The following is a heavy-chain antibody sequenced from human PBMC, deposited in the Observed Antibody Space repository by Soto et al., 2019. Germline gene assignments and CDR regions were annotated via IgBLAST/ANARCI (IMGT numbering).Heavy chain of an antibody. CDR2: IYYSGST. Sequence: SETLSLTCTVSGCSISSYYWSWIRQPPGKGLEWIGYIYYSGSTNYNPSLKSRVTISVDTSKNQFSLKLSSVTAADTAVYYCARLDGDYWGQGTLVTVSS. V-gene: IGHV4-59*08. CDR1: GCSISSYY. CDR3: ARLDGDY. J-gene: IGHJ4*02. D-gene: IGHD3-9*01.